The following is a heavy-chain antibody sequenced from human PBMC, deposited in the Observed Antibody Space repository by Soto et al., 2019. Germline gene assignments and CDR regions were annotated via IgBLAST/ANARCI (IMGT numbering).Heavy chain of an antibody. CDR1: GITVSSVW. CDR2: LKRNSAGVTS. D-gene: IGHD2-8*02. CDR3: TTDGGVTEYPLFWA. J-gene: IGHJ5*02. V-gene: IGHV3-15*01. Sequence: WGSLGLSCAFSGITVSSVWMCWVRQAPGKGLDWVARLKRNSAGVTSDYAAPVKGRFSIYRDDSKNTLYLQMNTLKIEDTAVYHCTTDGGVTEYPLFWAWGQGTRVTVSS.